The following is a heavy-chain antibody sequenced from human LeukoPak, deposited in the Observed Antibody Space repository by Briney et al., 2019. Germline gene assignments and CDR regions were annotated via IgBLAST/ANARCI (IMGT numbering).Heavy chain of an antibody. V-gene: IGHV4-61*01. D-gene: IGHD6-19*01. Sequence: PSETLSLTCTVSGGSVSSGSYYWSWIRQPPGKGLEWIGYIYYSGSTNYNPSLKSRVTISVDTSKNQFSLKLSSVTAADTAVYYCAREASDWRGYSSGWYTAWGQGTLVTVSS. CDR2: IYYSGST. CDR3: AREASDWRGYSSGWYTA. CDR1: GGSVSSGSYY. J-gene: IGHJ1*01.